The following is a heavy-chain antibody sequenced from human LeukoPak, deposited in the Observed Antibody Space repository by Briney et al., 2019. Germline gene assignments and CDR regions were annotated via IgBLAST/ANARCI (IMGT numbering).Heavy chain of an antibody. V-gene: IGHV1-2*02. CDR2: INPNSGGT. CDR1: GYTFTGYY. CDR3: AAFAGYCSSISCFS. D-gene: IGHD2-2*01. Sequence: VASVKVSCKASGYTFTGYYMHWVRQAPGQGLEWMGWINPNSGGTNYAQKFQERVTITRDMSTTTAYMELKSLRSEDTAVYYCAAFAGYCSSISCFSWGQGTLVTVSS. J-gene: IGHJ4*02.